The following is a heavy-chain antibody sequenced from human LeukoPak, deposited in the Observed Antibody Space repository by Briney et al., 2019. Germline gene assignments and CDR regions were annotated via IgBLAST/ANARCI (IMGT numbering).Heavy chain of an antibody. CDR3: ARGSGYDRHYYYYYMDV. V-gene: IGHV1-46*01. Sequence: ASVKVSCKSSGYTFTSHYMHWVRQAPGQGLEWMGILNPSGGSTSYAQKFQGRVTMTRDMSTSTDYMELSSLRSEDTAVYYCARGSGYDRHYYYYYMDVWGKGTTVTVSS. CDR2: LNPSGGST. J-gene: IGHJ6*03. CDR1: GYTFTSHY. D-gene: IGHD5-12*01.